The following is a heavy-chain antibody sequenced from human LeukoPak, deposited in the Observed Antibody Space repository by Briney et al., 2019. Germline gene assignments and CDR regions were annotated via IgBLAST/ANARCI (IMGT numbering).Heavy chain of an antibody. Sequence: KPSETLSLTCTVSGGSISSSSYYWGWISQPPGKGLEWIGSIYYSGSTYYNPSLKSRVTISVDKSKNQFSLKLSSVTAADTAVYYCARSVSGSYDYWGQGTLVTVSS. CDR3: ARSVSGSYDY. D-gene: IGHD1-26*01. CDR1: GGSISSSSYY. J-gene: IGHJ4*02. CDR2: IYYSGST. V-gene: IGHV4-39*07.